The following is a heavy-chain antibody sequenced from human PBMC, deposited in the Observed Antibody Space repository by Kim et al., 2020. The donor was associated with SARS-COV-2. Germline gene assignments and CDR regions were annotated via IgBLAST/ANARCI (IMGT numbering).Heavy chain of an antibody. CDR3: ARGIAVAGRFSGMDV. J-gene: IGHJ6*02. V-gene: IGHV3-30*01. Sequence: DSVKGRFTISRDNSKNTLYLQMNSLRAEDTAVYYCARGIAVAGRFSGMDVWGQGTTVTVSS. D-gene: IGHD6-19*01.